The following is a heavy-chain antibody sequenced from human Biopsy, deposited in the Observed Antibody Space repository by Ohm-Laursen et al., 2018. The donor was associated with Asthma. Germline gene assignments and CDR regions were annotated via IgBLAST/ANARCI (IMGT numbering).Heavy chain of an antibody. D-gene: IGHD5-12*01. Sequence: VSSVKVSCKASGDSFSNYAISWVRQAPGQGLEWMGGLIPVLGTPDHAQMFEGRVTITADESTSTAYTELSSLSSEDTAVYYCARGYSGSDRIVYYYSGLEVWGQGTTVTVSS. V-gene: IGHV1-69*01. CDR1: GDSFSNYA. CDR3: ARGYSGSDRIVYYYSGLEV. J-gene: IGHJ6*02. CDR2: LIPVLGTP.